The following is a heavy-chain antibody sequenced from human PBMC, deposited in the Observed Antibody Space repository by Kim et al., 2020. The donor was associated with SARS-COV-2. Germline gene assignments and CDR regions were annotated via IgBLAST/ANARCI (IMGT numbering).Heavy chain of an antibody. J-gene: IGHJ6*02. D-gene: IGHD5-18*01. Sequence: SVKGRFTLSRDNSKNPVYLQMNRLRAEDTAVYYCARDRDGYSYGSSGMDVWGQGTTVTVSS. CDR3: ARDRDGYSYGSSGMDV. V-gene: IGHV3-30*07.